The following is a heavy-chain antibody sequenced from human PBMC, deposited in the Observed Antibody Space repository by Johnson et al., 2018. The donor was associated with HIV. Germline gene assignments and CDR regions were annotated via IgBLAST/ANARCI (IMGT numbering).Heavy chain of an antibody. D-gene: IGHD2-15*01. V-gene: IGHV3-33*08. CDR3: ARDVRMDKAFDI. Sequence: QVQLVESGGGLVQPGESLRLSCAASGFTFSSYAMSWVRQAPGKGLEWVAVIWYDGSNKHYADSVKGRFTISRDNSKNILYLQMNTLRAEDSAVYYCARDVRMDKAFDIWGQVTMVTVSS. J-gene: IGHJ3*02. CDR1: GFTFSSYA. CDR2: IWYDGSNK.